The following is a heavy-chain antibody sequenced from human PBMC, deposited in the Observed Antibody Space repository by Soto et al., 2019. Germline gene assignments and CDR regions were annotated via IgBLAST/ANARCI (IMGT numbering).Heavy chain of an antibody. Sequence: RLSCAASGFTVSSNYMSWVRQAPGKGLEWVSVIYSGGSTYYADSVKGRFTISRDNSKNTLYLQMNSLRAEDTAVYYCARYYDSSGYLRGDYYGMDVWGQGTTVTVSS. CDR1: GFTVSSNY. V-gene: IGHV3-53*01. J-gene: IGHJ6*02. D-gene: IGHD3-22*01. CDR3: ARYYDSSGYLRGDYYGMDV. CDR2: IYSGGST.